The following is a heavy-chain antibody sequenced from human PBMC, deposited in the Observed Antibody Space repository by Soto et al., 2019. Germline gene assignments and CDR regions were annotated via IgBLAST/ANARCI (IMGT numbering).Heavy chain of an antibody. CDR1: GFTFSSYS. CDR3: ARGPPHYYDSSGYFFDY. J-gene: IGHJ4*02. CDR2: ISSSSSYI. D-gene: IGHD3-22*01. Sequence: EVQLVESGGGLVKPGGSLRLSCAASGFTFSSYSMNWVRQAPGKGLEWVSSISSSSSYIYYADSVKGRFTISRDNAKNSLYLQMNSLRAEDTAVYYCARGPPHYYDSSGYFFDYWGQGTLVTVSS. V-gene: IGHV3-21*01.